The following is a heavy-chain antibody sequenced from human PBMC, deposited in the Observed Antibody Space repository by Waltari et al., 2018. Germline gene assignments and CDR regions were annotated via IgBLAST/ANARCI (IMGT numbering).Heavy chain of an antibody. V-gene: IGHV4-38-2*01. D-gene: IGHD4-17*01. Sequence: QVQLQESGPGLVKPSETLSLTCAVSGASIPSASYWGWIRQPTGKGLAWIDYVYHFVRSAYNPPLKSRVTMSVDTSKRQFALNLSSVTAADTAVYYCARHESAHYGGFDSWGRGTLVTVSA. CDR2: VYHFVRS. CDR1: GASIPSASY. CDR3: ARHESAHYGGFDS. J-gene: IGHJ4*02.